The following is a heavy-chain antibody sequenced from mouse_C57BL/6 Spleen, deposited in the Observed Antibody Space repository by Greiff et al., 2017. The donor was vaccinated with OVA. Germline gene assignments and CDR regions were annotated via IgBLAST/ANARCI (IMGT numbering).Heavy chain of an antibody. CDR2: ISSGGSYT. V-gene: IGHV5-6*02. CDR3: ARRGDYDGDYYAMDY. Sequence: EVMLVESGGDLVKPGGSLKLSCAASGFTFSSYGMSWVRQTPDKRLEWVATISSGGSYTYYPDSVKGRFTISRDNAKNTLYLQMSSLKSEDTAMYYCARRGDYDGDYYAMDYWGQGTSVTVSS. CDR1: GFTFSSYG. D-gene: IGHD2-4*01. J-gene: IGHJ4*01.